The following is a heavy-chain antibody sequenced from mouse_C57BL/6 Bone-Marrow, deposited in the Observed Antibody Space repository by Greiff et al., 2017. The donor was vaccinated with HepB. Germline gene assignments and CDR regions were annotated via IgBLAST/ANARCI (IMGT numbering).Heavy chain of an antibody. J-gene: IGHJ3*01. V-gene: IGHV5-9*01. D-gene: IGHD2-5*01. CDR2: ISGGGGNT. CDR1: GFTFSSYT. Sequence: EVQWVDSGGGLVKPGGSLKLSCAASGFTFSSYTMSWVRQTPEKRLEWVATISGGGGNTYYPDSVKGRFTISRDNAKNTLYLQMSSLRSEDTALYYCASPYYSNYVWFAYWGQGTLVTVSA. CDR3: ASPYYSNYVWFAY.